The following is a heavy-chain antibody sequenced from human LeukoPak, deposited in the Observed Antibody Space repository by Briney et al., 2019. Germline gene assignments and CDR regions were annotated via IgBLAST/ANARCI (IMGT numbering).Heavy chain of an antibody. D-gene: IGHD1/OR15-1a*01. Sequence: GGSLRLSCAASGFTFENYGMHWVRQAPGKGLEWVAFIRYDGSYEDYADSVKGRFTISRVNSKNTLYPQLNSLRGEDTAVYYCAKGREHTDYWGQGTLVTVSS. V-gene: IGHV3-30*02. J-gene: IGHJ4*02. CDR3: AKGREHTDY. CDR1: GFTFENYG. CDR2: IRYDGSYE.